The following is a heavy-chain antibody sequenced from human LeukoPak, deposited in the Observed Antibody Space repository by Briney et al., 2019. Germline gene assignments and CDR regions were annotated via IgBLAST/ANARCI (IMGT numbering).Heavy chain of an antibody. CDR3: ARYCGGDCYGMDV. CDR1: GFTFSNAW. Sequence: PGGSLRLSCAASGFTFSNAWMNWVRQAPGKGLEWVANIKQDGSEKDYVDSVKGRFTISRDNAKNSLYLQMNNLRAEDTAVYYCARYCGGDCYGMDVWGQGTTVTVSS. CDR2: IKQDGSEK. J-gene: IGHJ6*02. V-gene: IGHV3-7*01. D-gene: IGHD2-21*01.